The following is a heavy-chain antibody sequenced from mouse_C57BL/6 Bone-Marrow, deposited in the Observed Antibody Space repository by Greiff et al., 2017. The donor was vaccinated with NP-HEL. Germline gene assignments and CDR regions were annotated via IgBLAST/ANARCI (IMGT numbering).Heavy chain of an antibody. CDR1: GYAFSSSW. D-gene: IGHD1-1*01. Sequence: QVQLQQSGPELVKPGASVKISCKASGYAFSSSWMNWVKQRPGKGLEWIGRIYPGDGDTNYNGKFKGKATLTADKSSSTAYMQLSSLTSEDSAVYFCATLITTVVAPTDWGKGTTLTVSS. CDR3: ATLITTVVAPTD. V-gene: IGHV1-82*01. CDR2: IYPGDGDT. J-gene: IGHJ2*01.